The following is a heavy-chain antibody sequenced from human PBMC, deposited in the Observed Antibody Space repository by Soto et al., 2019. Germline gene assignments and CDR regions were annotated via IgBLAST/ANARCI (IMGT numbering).Heavy chain of an antibody. Sequence: SATLSLTCSVSGGSINSSSYFWGWVRQPPGKGLEWIGSIYYSGSTNYNPSLKSRVTISVDTSKNQFSLKLSSVTAADTAVYYCARDDSNGNFDYWGQGTLVTVSS. D-gene: IGHD1-26*01. V-gene: IGHV4-39*07. CDR1: GGSINSSSYF. CDR2: IYYSGST. CDR3: ARDDSNGNFDY. J-gene: IGHJ4*02.